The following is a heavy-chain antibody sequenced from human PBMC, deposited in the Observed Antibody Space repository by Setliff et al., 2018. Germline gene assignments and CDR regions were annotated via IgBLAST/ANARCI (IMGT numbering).Heavy chain of an antibody. V-gene: IGHV4-4*02. Sequence: SETLSLTCAVSGGSISSSKWWSWVRQSPRQGLEWIGEIYHSGSTNYNPSLKSRVTISVDTSKNQFSLKLSSVTAADTAVYYCARPPRGGRWYFDLSGRGTLVTVSS. CDR2: IYHSGST. J-gene: IGHJ2*01. CDR1: GGSISSSKW. D-gene: IGHD3-16*01. CDR3: ARPPRGGRWYFDL.